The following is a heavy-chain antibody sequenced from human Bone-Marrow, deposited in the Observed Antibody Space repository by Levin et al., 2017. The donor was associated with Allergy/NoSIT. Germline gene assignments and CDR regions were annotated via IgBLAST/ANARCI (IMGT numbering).Heavy chain of an antibody. CDR1: GGSVSSYH. J-gene: IGHJ6*02. CDR3: ARDRVVASSGTYYYYGMAV. D-gene: IGHD2-15*01. V-gene: IGHV4-59*02. CDR2: IYYSGNT. Sequence: PSETLSLTCIVSGGSVSSYHWSWIRQPPGKGLEWIGYIYYSGNTNYNPSLKSRVTISVDTSKNQFSLTLNSVTAADTAVYYCARDRVVASSGTYYYYGMAVWGQGTTVTVSS.